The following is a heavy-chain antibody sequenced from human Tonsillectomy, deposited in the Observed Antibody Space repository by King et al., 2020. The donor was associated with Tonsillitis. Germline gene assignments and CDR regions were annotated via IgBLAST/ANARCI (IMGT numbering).Heavy chain of an antibody. CDR3: AKDIGGWSGDGMDV. D-gene: IGHD3-3*01. CDR1: GFTFDDYA. CDR2: ISWNSGSI. Sequence: VQLVESGGGLVQPGRSLRLSCAASGFTFDDYAMHWVRQGPGKGLEWVSGISWNSGSIGYADSVKGRFTISRDNAKSSLYLQMNSLGAEDTAFYYCAKDIGGWSGDGMDVWGQGTTVTVSS. J-gene: IGHJ6*02. V-gene: IGHV3-9*01.